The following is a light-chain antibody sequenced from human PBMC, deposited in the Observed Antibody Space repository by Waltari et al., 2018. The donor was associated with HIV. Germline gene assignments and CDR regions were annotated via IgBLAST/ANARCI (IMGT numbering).Light chain of an antibody. V-gene: IGLV2-14*03. CDR2: DVS. J-gene: IGLJ1*01. CDR1: SSDFGGDNY. CDR3: SSYTSSNTLPYV. Sequence: SALTQPASVSGSPAQSITIPCTGTSSDFGGDNYVSRYQQHPGKAPKLMIYDVSNRPSGVSNRFSGSKSGNTASLTISGLQAEDEADYYCSSYTSSNTLPYVFGTGTKVTVL.